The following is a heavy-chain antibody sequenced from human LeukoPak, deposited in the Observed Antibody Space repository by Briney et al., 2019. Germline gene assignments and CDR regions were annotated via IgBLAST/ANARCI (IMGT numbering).Heavy chain of an antibody. CDR3: ARGYSSSWYRAPTKSNWFDP. CDR2: IYYSGST. CDR1: GGSFSSYY. Sequence: PSETLSLTCAVYGGSFSSYYWSWIRQPPGKGLEWIGFIYYSGSTNYNPSLKSRVTISVDTSKNQFSLKLSSVTAADTAVYYCARGYSSSWYRAPTKSNWFDPWGQGTLVTVSS. V-gene: IGHV4-59*12. J-gene: IGHJ5*02. D-gene: IGHD6-13*01.